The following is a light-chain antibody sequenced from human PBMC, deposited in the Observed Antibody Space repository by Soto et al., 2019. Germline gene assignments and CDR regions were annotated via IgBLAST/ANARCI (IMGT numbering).Light chain of an antibody. V-gene: IGLV2-14*01. CDR3: SSYTSSSTL. Sequence: QSALTQPASVSGSPVQSITISCTGTSSDVGGYNYVSWYQQHPGKAPKLMIYAVSKRPSGVSNRFSGSKSGNTASLTISGLQAEDEADYSCSSYTSSSTLFGTGTKVTVL. CDR1: SSDVGGYNY. J-gene: IGLJ1*01. CDR2: AVS.